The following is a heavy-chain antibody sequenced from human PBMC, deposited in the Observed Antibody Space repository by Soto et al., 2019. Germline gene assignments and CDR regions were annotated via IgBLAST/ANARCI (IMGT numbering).Heavy chain of an antibody. Sequence: KSSETLSPTCTVSGGSISSGDYYWSWIRQPPGKGLEWIGYIYYSGSTYYNPSLKSRVTISVDTSKNQFSLKLSSVTAADTAVYYCASPTYYYDSSGPPDGMDVGGQGTTV. CDR2: IYYSGST. D-gene: IGHD3-22*01. CDR3: ASPTYYYDSSGPPDGMDV. V-gene: IGHV4-30-4*01. CDR1: GGSISSGDYY. J-gene: IGHJ6*02.